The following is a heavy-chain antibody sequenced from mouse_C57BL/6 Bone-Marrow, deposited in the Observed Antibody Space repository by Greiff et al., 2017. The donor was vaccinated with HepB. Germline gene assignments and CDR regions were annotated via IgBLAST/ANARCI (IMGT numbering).Heavy chain of an antibody. Sequence: VQLQQPGAELVKPGASVKMSCKASGYTFTSYWITWVKQRPGQGLEWIGDIYPGSGSTNYNEKFKSKATLTVDTSSSTAYMQLSSLTSEDSAFYYCARSPIITTVPLYYFDYWGQGTTLTVSS. CDR1: GYTFTSYW. V-gene: IGHV1-55*01. CDR3: ARSPIITTVPLYYFDY. CDR2: IYPGSGST. J-gene: IGHJ2*01. D-gene: IGHD1-1*01.